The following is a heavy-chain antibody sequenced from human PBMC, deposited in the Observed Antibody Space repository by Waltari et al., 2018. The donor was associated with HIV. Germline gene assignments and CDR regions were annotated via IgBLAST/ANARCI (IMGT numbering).Heavy chain of an antibody. D-gene: IGHD3-22*01. CDR2: IYYSGST. Sequence: QVQLQESGPGLVKPSETLSLTCTVSGGSIRSYYWSWIRQPPGKGLEWIGHIYYSGSTNYNPSLKSRVTISLDPSKNQFSLKLSSVTAADTAVYYCARVRITMIVARPNDAFDIWGQGTMVTVSS. V-gene: IGHV4-59*01. CDR3: ARVRITMIVARPNDAFDI. J-gene: IGHJ3*02. CDR1: GGSIRSYY.